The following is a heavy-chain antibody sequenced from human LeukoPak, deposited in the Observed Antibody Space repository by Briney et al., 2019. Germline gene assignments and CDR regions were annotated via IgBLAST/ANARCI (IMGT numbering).Heavy chain of an antibody. CDR1: GYTFTSYY. J-gene: IGHJ3*02. CDR2: INPSGGST. D-gene: IGHD2-2*02. V-gene: IGHV1-46*03. Sequence: ASVKVSCKASGYTFTSYYMHWVRQAPGQGLEWMGIINPSGGSTSYAEKFQGRVTMTRDTSTSTVYMELSSLRSEDTAVYYCARDLCSTSCYTNAFDIWGQETMVTVS. CDR3: ARDLCSTSCYTNAFDI.